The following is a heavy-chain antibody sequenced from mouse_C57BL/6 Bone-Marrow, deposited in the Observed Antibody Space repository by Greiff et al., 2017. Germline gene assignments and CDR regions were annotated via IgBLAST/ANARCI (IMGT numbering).Heavy chain of an antibody. Sequence: QVQLKESGPGLVQPSQSLSITCTVSGFSLTSYGVHWVRQSPGKGLEWLGVIWRGGSTDYNAAFMSRLSLTKDNSKSQVFFKMNSLQADDTVIYYRAKNRGWLLVTPYCDVWGTGTTVTVAS. D-gene: IGHD2-3*01. CDR3: AKNRGWLLVTPYCDV. J-gene: IGHJ1*03. CDR2: IWRGGST. V-gene: IGHV2-5*01. CDR1: GFSLTSYG.